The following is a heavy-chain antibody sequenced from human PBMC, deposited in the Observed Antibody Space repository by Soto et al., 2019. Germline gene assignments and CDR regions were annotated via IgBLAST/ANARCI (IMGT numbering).Heavy chain of an antibody. J-gene: IGHJ6*02. D-gene: IGHD3-22*01. CDR1: GFTFSSYA. Sequence: PGGSLRLSCAASGFTFSSYAMHWVRQAPGKGLEWVAVISYDGSNKYYADSVKGRFTISRDNSKNTLYLQMNSLRAEDTAVYYYARDPFPYYYDSSGSLRPGYYYYGMDVWGQGTTVPVSS. CDR3: ARDPFPYYYDSSGSLRPGYYYYGMDV. V-gene: IGHV3-30-3*01. CDR2: ISYDGSNK.